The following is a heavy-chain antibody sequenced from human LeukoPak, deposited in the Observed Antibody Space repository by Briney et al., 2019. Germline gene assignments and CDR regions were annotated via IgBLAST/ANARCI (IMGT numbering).Heavy chain of an antibody. V-gene: IGHV3-7*03. Sequence: GGSLRLSCAASGFTSSNYWMSWVRQAPGKGLEWVANIKQDGSERNYVDSVKGRFTISRDNAKNSLYLQMNSLRAEDTAVYYCARALDVWGQGTAVTVSS. CDR2: IKQDGSER. CDR1: GFTSSNYW. J-gene: IGHJ6*02. CDR3: ARALDV.